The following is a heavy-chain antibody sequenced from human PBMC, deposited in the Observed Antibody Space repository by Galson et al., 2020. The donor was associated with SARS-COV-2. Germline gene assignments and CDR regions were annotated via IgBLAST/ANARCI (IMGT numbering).Heavy chain of an antibody. CDR1: GGSFNNIY. D-gene: IGHD3-22*01. CDR2: INHTGTT. J-gene: IGHJ6*02. V-gene: IGHV4-34*01. CDR3: AKGLMIGGSFYGMDV. Sequence: PSETLSLTCAVYGGSFNNIYWTWIRQAPDKGLEWIGEINHTGTTNCKPSLKSRVTISADTSKNQFSLKVRSVTAADTAVYYCAKGLMIGGSFYGMDVWGLGTTVTVSS.